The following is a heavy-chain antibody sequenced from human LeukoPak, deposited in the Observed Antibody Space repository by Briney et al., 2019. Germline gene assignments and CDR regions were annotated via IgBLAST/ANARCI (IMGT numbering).Heavy chain of an antibody. CDR3: ARGKVVAGTPGQNSWDY. V-gene: IGHV4-4*07. CDR2: IHTSGST. Sequence: PSETLSLTCTVSGGSISSYYWNWIRQPAGKGLEWIGRIHTSGSTNYNPSLKSRVTMSVDTSKNQFSLKLTSVTAADTALYYCARGKVVAGTPGQNSWDYWGQGTLVTVSS. D-gene: IGHD6-19*01. J-gene: IGHJ4*02. CDR1: GGSISSYY.